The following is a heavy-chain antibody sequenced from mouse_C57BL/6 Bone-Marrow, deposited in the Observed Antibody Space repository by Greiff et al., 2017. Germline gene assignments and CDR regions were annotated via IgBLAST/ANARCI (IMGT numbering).Heavy chain of an antibody. D-gene: IGHD2-4*01. Sequence: EVQLQQSGPELVKPGASVKISCKASGYTFTDYYMNWVKQSHGKSLEWIGDINPNNGGTSYNQKFKGKATLNVDKSSSTAYMELRSLTSEDSAVYYCAREGGLRRYAMDYWGQGTSVTVSS. CDR3: AREGGLRRYAMDY. CDR1: GYTFTDYY. J-gene: IGHJ4*01. CDR2: INPNNGGT. V-gene: IGHV1-26*01.